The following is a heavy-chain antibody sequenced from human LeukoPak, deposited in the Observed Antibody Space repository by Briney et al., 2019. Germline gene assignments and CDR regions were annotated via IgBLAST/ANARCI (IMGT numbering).Heavy chain of an antibody. CDR2: ISYDGSNK. CDR3: AKLDWNGYFDY. CDR1: GFTFSSYG. J-gene: IGHJ4*02. V-gene: IGHV3-30*18. D-gene: IGHD1-1*01. Sequence: GGSLRLSCAASGFTFSSYGMHWVRQAPGKGLEWVAVISYDGSNKYYADSVKGRFTISRDNSKNTLYLQMNSLRAEDTAVYYCAKLDWNGYFDYRGQGTLVTVSS.